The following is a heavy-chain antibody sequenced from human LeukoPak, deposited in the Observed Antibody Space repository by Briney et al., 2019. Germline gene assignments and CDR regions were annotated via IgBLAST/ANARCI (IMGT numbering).Heavy chain of an antibody. J-gene: IGHJ4*02. CDR2: IWYDGSNK. V-gene: IGHV3-33*01. CDR3: ARGPHIVVVTAIDY. CDR1: GFIFSDYG. D-gene: IGHD2-21*02. Sequence: GGSLRLSCAASGFIFSDYGMHWVRQAPGKGLEWVAVIWYDGSNKYYADSVEGRFTISRDNAKNTLYLQMNSLRAEDTAAYYCARGPHIVVVTAIDYWGQGTLVTVSS.